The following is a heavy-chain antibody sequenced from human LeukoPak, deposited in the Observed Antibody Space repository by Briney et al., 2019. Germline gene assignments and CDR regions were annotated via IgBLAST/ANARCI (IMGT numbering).Heavy chain of an antibody. V-gene: IGHV3-33*01. CDR1: GFTFSSYG. J-gene: IGHJ4*02. D-gene: IGHD3-9*01. CDR2: IWYDGSNK. CDR3: ARDTPRRRYFDSSSPPRD. Sequence: PGRSLRLSCAASGFTFSSYGMHWVRQAPGKGLEWVAVIWYDGSNKYYADSVKGRFTISRDNSKNTLYLQMNSLRAEDTAVYYCARDTPRRRYFDSSSPPRDWGQGTLVTVSS.